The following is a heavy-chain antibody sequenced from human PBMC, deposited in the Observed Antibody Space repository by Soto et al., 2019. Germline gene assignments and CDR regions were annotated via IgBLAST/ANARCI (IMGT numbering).Heavy chain of an antibody. CDR3: AKDSYDILTGQKRYFDS. J-gene: IGHJ4*02. V-gene: IGHV3-43*01. CDR1: GFTFNAYT. Sequence: GGSLRLSCAASGFTFNAYTMHWVRQAPGKGLEWVSLISWDGGITYYGDSVKGRFTVSRDNSDNSLYLQMTSLRSDDTAFYYCAKDSYDILTGQKRYFDSWGQGTLVSVSS. CDR2: ISWDGGIT. D-gene: IGHD3-9*01.